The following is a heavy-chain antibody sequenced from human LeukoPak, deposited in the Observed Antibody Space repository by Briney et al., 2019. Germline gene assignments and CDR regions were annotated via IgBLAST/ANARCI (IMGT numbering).Heavy chain of an antibody. CDR1: GFTFSSYS. Sequence: GGSLRLSCAASGFTFSSYSMNWVRQAPGKGLEWVSYISSSSSTIYYADSVKGRFTISRDNAKNSLYLQMNSLRAEDTAVYYCARDGSTYYFDYWGQGTLVTVSS. V-gene: IGHV3-48*04. CDR3: ARDGSTYYFDY. D-gene: IGHD3-10*01. CDR2: ISSSSSTI. J-gene: IGHJ4*02.